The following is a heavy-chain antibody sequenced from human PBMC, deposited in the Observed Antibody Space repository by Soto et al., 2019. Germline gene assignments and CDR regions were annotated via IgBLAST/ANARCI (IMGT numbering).Heavy chain of an antibody. V-gene: IGHV4-39*01. CDR2: IYYSGYT. CDR1: GGSISTSSYY. Sequence: SETLSLTCTVSGGSISTSSYYWGWIRQPPGKGLEWIGSIYYSGYTYYNPSLKSRVTISVDTSKNQFSLKLSSVTAADTAVYYCARHNGPLYVGYYYDMDVWGQGTTVT. J-gene: IGHJ6*02. CDR3: ARHNGPLYVGYYYDMDV. D-gene: IGHD3-16*01.